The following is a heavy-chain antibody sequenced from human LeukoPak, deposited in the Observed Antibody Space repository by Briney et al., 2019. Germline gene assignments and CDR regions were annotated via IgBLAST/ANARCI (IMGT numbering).Heavy chain of an antibody. D-gene: IGHD3-10*01. CDR1: GFTFSSYA. CDR2: ISYDGSNK. CDR3: AKDPGRGSGSYYIDY. J-gene: IGHJ4*02. Sequence: QPGGSLRLSCAASGFTFSSYAMSWVRQAPGKGLEWVAVISYDGSNKYYADSVKGRFTISRDNSKNTLYLQMNSLRAEDTAVYYCAKDPGRGSGSYYIDYWGQGTLVTVSS. V-gene: IGHV3-30*18.